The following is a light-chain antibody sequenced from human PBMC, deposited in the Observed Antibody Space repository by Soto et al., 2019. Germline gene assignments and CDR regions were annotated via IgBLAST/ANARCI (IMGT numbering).Light chain of an antibody. CDR2: AAS. CDR3: QQLNSYPS. V-gene: IGKV1-9*01. Sequence: IQLTQSPSSLSASVGDRVTITCRASQGISSYLAWYQQKPGKAPKLLIYAASTLQSGVPSRFSGSGSGTDFTLTISSLQPIDFATYYCQQLNSYPSFVQETKLEIK. CDR1: QGISSY. J-gene: IGKJ2*01.